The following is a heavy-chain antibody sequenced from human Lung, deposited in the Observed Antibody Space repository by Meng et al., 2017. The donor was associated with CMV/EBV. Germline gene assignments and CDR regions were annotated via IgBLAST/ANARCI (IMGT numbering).Heavy chain of an antibody. CDR2: IHSDGSNI. J-gene: IGHJ6*02. CDR1: GFTFSGYW. CDR3: VRSLGDQFYYYGMDV. V-gene: IGHV3-74*01. Sequence: GGSLRLSCAASGFTFSGYWMHWVRQVPGKGLGRVSRIHSDGSNINYADSVKGRFTISRDNVKSTLYLQMSSLRAEDTAIYYCVRSLGDQFYYYGMDVWGRGTTVTGSS. D-gene: IGHD3-16*01.